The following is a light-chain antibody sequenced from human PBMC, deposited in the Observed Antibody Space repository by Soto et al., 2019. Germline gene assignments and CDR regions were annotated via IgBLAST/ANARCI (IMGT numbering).Light chain of an antibody. CDR1: QSLLHSNGYNY. CDR3: MQGTHWPRT. V-gene: IGKV2-30*02. Sequence: DIVMTQSPLSLPVTPGEPASISCRSSQSLLHSNGYNYLNWFQQRPGQSPRRLIYKVSNRDSGVPDRFSGSGSGTDFTLKISRVEAEDVGVYYCMQGTHWPRTFGQGTRLEIK. J-gene: IGKJ5*01. CDR2: KVS.